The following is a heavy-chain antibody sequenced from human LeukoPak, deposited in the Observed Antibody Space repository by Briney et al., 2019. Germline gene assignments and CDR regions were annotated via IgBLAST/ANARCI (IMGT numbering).Heavy chain of an antibody. V-gene: IGHV4-34*01. CDR3: ARVVCGSSTSCYRGNYYYYYMDV. CDR2: INHNGRT. CDR1: NGSFSGHY. J-gene: IGHJ6*03. D-gene: IGHD2-2*01. Sequence: SETLSLTCAVYNGSFSGHYWSWIRQPPGKGLEWIGEINHNGRTTYKPSLKSRVTISVDTSKNQFSLRLSSVTAADTAVHYCARVVCGSSTSCYRGNYYYYYMDVWGKGTTVTVSS.